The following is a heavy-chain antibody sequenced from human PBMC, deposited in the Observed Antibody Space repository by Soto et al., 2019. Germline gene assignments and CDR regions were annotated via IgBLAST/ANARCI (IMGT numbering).Heavy chain of an antibody. Sequence: SETLSLTCTVSGGSISSYYWSWIRQPPGKGLEWIGYIYYSGSTNYNPSLKSRVTISVDTSKNQFSLKLSSVTAADTAVYYCARMAHLYGDFDYWGQGTLVTVSS. CDR2: IYYSGST. D-gene: IGHD4-17*01. CDR1: GGSISSYY. CDR3: ARMAHLYGDFDY. J-gene: IGHJ4*02. V-gene: IGHV4-59*01.